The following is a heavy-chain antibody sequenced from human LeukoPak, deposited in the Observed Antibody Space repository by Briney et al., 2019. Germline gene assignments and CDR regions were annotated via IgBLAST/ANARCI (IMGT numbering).Heavy chain of an antibody. CDR2: ISSSSSYI. CDR3: AIMSSGSFDY. CDR1: GFTFDDYG. D-gene: IGHD1-26*01. J-gene: IGHJ4*02. Sequence: GGSLRLSCAASGFTFDDYGMSWVRQAPGKGLEWVSSISSSSSYIYYADSVKGRFTISRDNAKNSLYLQMNSLRAEDTAVYYCAIMSSGSFDYWGQGTLVTVSS. V-gene: IGHV3-21*01.